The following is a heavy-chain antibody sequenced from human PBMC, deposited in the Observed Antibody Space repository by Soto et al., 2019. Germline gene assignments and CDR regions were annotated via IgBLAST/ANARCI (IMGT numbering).Heavy chain of an antibody. CDR1: GVFFGGYG. J-gene: IGHJ6*02. Sequence: GSLRLSCAAAGVFFGGYGMHWVRQAPGKGLECVALIWYDERTEYYAECVKGRFTISRDNSKNTLYLQMNSLRAEDTAVYYCARDRGGTAMFYGMDVWGQGTTVTVPS. CDR3: ARDRGGTAMFYGMDV. D-gene: IGHD5-18*01. CDR2: IWYDERTE. V-gene: IGHV3-33*01.